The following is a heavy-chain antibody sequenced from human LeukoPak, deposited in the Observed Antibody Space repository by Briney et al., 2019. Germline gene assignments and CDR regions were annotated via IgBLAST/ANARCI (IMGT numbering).Heavy chain of an antibody. CDR2: IYSGGST. J-gene: IGHJ4*02. Sequence: PGGSLRLSCAASGFTVSSNYMSWVRQAPGKGLEWVSVIYSGGSTYYADSVKGRFTISRDNSKNTLYLQMNSLRAEDTAVYYCAREIRVRGVYFDYWGQGTLVTVSS. D-gene: IGHD3-10*01. CDR3: AREIRVRGVYFDY. V-gene: IGHV3-53*01. CDR1: GFTVSSNY.